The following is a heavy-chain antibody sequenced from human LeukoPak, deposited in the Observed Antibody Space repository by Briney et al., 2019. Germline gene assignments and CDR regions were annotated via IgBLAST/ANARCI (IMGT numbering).Heavy chain of an antibody. J-gene: IGHJ4*02. D-gene: IGHD4-11*01. CDR1: GFTFDDYA. V-gene: IGHV3-9*01. Sequence: GGSLRLSCAASGFTFDDYAMHWVRHAPGKGLEWVSGISWNSGSIGYADSVKGRFTISRDNAKNSLYLQMNSLRAEDTALYYCAKAFYDYSFYFDYWGQGTLVTVSS. CDR3: AKAFYDYSFYFDY. CDR2: ISWNSGSI.